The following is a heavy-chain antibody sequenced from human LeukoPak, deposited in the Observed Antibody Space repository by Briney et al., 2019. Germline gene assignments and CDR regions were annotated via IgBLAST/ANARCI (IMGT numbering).Heavy chain of an antibody. CDR3: ARDPDITGTLYFDY. J-gene: IGHJ4*02. Sequence: PSETLSLTCTVSGGSISSYYWSWIRQPPGKGLEWIGYIYYSGSTNYNPSLKSRVTISVDTSKNQFSLKLSSVTAADTVVYYCARDPDITGTLYFDYWGQGTLVTVSS. D-gene: IGHD1-7*01. CDR1: GGSISSYY. V-gene: IGHV4-59*01. CDR2: IYYSGST.